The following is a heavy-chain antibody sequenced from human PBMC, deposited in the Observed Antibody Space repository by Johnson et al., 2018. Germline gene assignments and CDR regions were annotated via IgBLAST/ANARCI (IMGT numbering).Heavy chain of an antibody. CDR2: ISSSGSTI. V-gene: IGHV3-11*01. J-gene: IGHJ3*02. CDR3: AKGGWSHDAFDM. Sequence: QVQLVQSGGGLVQPGGSLRLSCAASGFTFSDHYMDCVRQAPGKGLEWVSYISSSGSTIYSADSVKGRFTISRDNAKNTLYLQMNSLRAEDTAVYYCAKGGWSHDAFDMWGQGTRVTVSS. CDR1: GFTFSDHY.